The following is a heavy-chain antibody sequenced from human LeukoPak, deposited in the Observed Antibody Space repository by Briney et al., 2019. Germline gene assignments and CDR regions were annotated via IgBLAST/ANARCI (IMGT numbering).Heavy chain of an antibody. CDR1: GFTFSSYG. V-gene: IGHV3-30*18. J-gene: IGHJ3*02. CDR3: AKEGYDYVWGSGFDI. D-gene: IGHD3-16*01. CDR2: ISYDGSNK. Sequence: PGGSLRLSCAASGFTFSSYGMHWVRQAPGKGLEGVAVISYDGSNKYYADSVKGRFTISRDYSKNTLYLQMNSLRAEDTAVYYCAKEGYDYVWGSGFDIWGQGTMVTVSS.